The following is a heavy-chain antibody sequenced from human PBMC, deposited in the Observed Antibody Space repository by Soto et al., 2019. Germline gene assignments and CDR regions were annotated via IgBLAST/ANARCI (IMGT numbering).Heavy chain of an antibody. CDR3: ARDSVLLWFGELPY. Sequence: SVKVWVKGSGYTFTGDYMHWGRQAPGQGLEWMGWINPNSGGTNYAQKFQGRVTMTRDTSISTAYMELTRLRSDDTAVYYCARDSVLLWFGELPYWGQGTPVTVYS. D-gene: IGHD3-10*01. CDR1: GYTFTGDY. J-gene: IGHJ4*02. V-gene: IGHV1-2*02. CDR2: INPNSGGT.